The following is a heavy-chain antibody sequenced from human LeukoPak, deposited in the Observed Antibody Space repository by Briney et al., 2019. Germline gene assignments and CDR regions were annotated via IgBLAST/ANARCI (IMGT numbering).Heavy chain of an antibody. D-gene: IGHD3-10*01. CDR1: GDSISSYY. J-gene: IGHJ6*02. Sequence: PSETLSLTCTVSGDSISSYYWSWIRQPPGKGLEWIGYIYYSGSTNYNPSLKSRVTISVDTSKNQFSLKLSSVTAADTAVYYCARGGYYGSGSPFYYYYYGMDVWGQGTTVTVSS. CDR2: IYYSGST. CDR3: ARGGYYGSGSPFYYYYYGMDV. V-gene: IGHV4-59*01.